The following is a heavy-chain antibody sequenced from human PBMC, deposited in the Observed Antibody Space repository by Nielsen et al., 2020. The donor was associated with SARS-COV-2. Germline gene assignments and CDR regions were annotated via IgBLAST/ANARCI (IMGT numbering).Heavy chain of an antibody. CDR1: GGLISSSSYY. Sequence: SETLSLTCTVFGGLISSSSYYWAWIRQPPGKGLEWIGEINHSGSTNYNPSLKSRVTISVDTSKNQFSLKLSSVTAADTAVYYCARGPLDNSSPCPDYWGQGTLVTVSS. J-gene: IGHJ4*02. D-gene: IGHD6-6*01. CDR3: ARGPLDNSSPCPDY. CDR2: INHSGST. V-gene: IGHV4-39*07.